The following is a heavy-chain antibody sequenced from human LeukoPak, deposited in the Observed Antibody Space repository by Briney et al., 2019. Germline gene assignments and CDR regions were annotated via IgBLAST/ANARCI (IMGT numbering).Heavy chain of an antibody. CDR3: AKDRWNGAARTYYFDY. CDR2: IRYDGNNK. Sequence: GGFLRLSCAASGFTFSSYGIHWVRQAPGKGLEWVAFIRYDGNNKYYADYVKGRFIISRENSKNTLFLQKSSVIPVNTAVYYCAKDRWNGAARTYYFDYWGQGTLVTVSS. J-gene: IGHJ4*01. V-gene: IGHV3-30*02. D-gene: IGHD1-1*01. CDR1: GFTFSSYG.